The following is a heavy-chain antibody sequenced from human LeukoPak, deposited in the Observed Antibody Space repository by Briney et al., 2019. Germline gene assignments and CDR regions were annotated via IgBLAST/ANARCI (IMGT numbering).Heavy chain of an antibody. CDR3: ARLNSSGWYVGQYYFDY. V-gene: IGHV4-39*01. CDR2: IYYSGST. Sequence: SETLSLTCTVSGGSISSSSYYWGWLRQPPGRGLERIGRIYYSGSTYYNPSLKSGVTISVDTSKSQCSLKLSSVTAADTAVYYCARLNSSGWYVGQYYFDYWGQGTLVTVSS. J-gene: IGHJ4*02. CDR1: GGSISSSSYY. D-gene: IGHD6-19*01.